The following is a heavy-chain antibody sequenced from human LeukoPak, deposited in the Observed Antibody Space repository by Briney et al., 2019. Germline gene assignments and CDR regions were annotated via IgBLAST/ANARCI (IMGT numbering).Heavy chain of an antibody. CDR3: ARANFGDYEGGFDY. V-gene: IGHV1-46*01. J-gene: IGHJ4*02. CDR2: INPSGGST. Sequence: ASVKVSCKASGYTFTSYHMHWVRRAPGQGLEWMGIINPSGGSTSYAQKFQGRVTMTRDMSTSTVYMELSNLRSEDTAVYYCARANFGDYEGGFDYWGQGTLVTVSS. D-gene: IGHD4-17*01. CDR1: GYTFTSYH.